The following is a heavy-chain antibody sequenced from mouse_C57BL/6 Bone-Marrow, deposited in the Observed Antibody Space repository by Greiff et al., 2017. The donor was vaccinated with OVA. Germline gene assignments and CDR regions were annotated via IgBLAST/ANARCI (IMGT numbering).Heavy chain of an antibody. CDR3: TRHYFSSPWFAY. CDR2: IDPENGDT. D-gene: IGHD1-1*01. Sequence: VQLQQSGAELVRPGASVKLSCTASGFNIKDDYMHWVKQRPEQGLEWIGWIDPENGDTEYASKFQGKATITADTSYNTAYLQLSSLTSEDTAIYCCTRHYFSSPWFAYWGQGTLVTVSA. V-gene: IGHV14-4*01. CDR1: GFNIKDDY. J-gene: IGHJ3*01.